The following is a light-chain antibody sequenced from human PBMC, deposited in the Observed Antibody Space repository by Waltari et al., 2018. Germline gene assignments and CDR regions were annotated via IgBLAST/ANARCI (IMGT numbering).Light chain of an antibody. CDR1: SGINVGTYR. Sequence: QAVLTQPSSLSASPGASASLTCTLRSGINVGTYRIYWYQQKPGSPPQYLLRYKSDSDKQQGSGVPSRFSGSKDASANAGILLISGLQSEDEADYYCMIWYSSAWVFGGGTMLTVL. J-gene: IGLJ3*02. V-gene: IGLV5-45*02. CDR2: YKSDSDK. CDR3: MIWYSSAWV.